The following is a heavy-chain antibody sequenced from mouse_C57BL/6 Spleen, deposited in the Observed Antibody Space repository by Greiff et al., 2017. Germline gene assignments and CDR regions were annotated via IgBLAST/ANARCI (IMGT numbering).Heavy chain of an antibody. CDR2: ISYDGSN. CDR3: ARDGGNYDFDY. Sequence: VQLKESGPGLVKPSQSLSLTCSVTGYSITSGYYWNWIRQFPGNKLEWMGYISYDGSNNYNPSLKNRISITRDTSKNQFFLKLNSGTTEDTAPYYCARDGGNYDFDYWGQGTTLAVAS. CDR1: GYSITSGYY. V-gene: IGHV3-6*01. D-gene: IGHD1-1*02. J-gene: IGHJ2*01.